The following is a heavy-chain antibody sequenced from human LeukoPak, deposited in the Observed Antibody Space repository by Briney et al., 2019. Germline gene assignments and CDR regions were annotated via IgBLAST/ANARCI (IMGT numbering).Heavy chain of an antibody. D-gene: IGHD6-19*01. CDR2: IQYDESDK. CDR3: AREGGITVAGKFDS. J-gene: IGHJ4*02. CDR1: GLTFSTSS. V-gene: IGHV3-30*02. Sequence: PGGCLSLSCAASGLTFSTSSMHWVRLAPGKGLEWVAFIQYDESDKYYADSVRGRFTISRDNSKNTLYLQMNSLRAEDTAVYYCAREGGITVAGKFDSWGQGTLVTVSS.